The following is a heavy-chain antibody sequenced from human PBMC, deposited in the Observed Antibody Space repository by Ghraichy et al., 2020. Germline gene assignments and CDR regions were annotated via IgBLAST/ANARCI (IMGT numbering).Heavy chain of an antibody. V-gene: IGHV4-39*01. Sequence: SETLSLTCTVSSGSISSSSYFWAWIRQPPGRGLEWIGSIFYTGSTYYNPSLKSRVTISVDTSKNQFSLKLSSVTAADTAVYYCARHLHLLQLVDPLYYFHYWSQGTLVTVSS. CDR2: IFYTGST. CDR1: SGSISSSSYF. D-gene: IGHD1-1*01. CDR3: ARHLHLLQLVDPLYYFHY. J-gene: IGHJ4*02.